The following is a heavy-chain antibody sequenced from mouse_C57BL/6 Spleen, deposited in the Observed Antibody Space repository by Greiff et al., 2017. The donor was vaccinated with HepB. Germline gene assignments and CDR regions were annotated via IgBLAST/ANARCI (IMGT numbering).Heavy chain of an antibody. CDR1: GFTFSDYG. Sequence: DVMLVESGGGLVKPGGSLKLSCAASGFTFSDYGMHWVRQAPEKGLEWVAYISSGSSTIYYADTVKGRFTISRDNAKNTLFLQMTSLRSEDTAMYYCARIYGSSYYAMDYWGQGTSVTVSS. D-gene: IGHD1-1*01. CDR2: ISSGSSTI. CDR3: ARIYGSSYYAMDY. V-gene: IGHV5-17*01. J-gene: IGHJ4*01.